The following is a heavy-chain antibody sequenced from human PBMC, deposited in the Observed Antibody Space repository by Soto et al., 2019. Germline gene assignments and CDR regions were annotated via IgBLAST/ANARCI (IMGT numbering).Heavy chain of an antibody. Sequence: GGSLRLSCAASGFTFSSYAMHWVRQAPGKGLEWVAVISYDGSNKYYADSVKGRFTISRDNSKNTLYLQMNSLIAEDTAVYYCARDPHFYGSGSYYYYYYYYMDVWGKGTTVTVSS. CDR2: ISYDGSNK. D-gene: IGHD3-10*01. CDR1: GFTFSSYA. J-gene: IGHJ6*03. V-gene: IGHV3-30*04. CDR3: ARDPHFYGSGSYYYYYYYYMDV.